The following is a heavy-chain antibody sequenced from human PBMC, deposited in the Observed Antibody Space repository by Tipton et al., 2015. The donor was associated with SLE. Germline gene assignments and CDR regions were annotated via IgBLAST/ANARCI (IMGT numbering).Heavy chain of an antibody. CDR3: ARLPYDSSGYYTRYYYGLDV. CDR2: ISGSSTYM. CDR1: GFTFSSYN. V-gene: IGHV3-21*03. D-gene: IGHD3-22*01. J-gene: IGHJ6*02. Sequence: SLRLSCAASGFTFSSYNMNWVRQAAGKGLEWVSSISGSSTYMHYADSVKGRFTISRDNARNSLSLQMTSLTAEDTAVYYCARLPYDSSGYYTRYYYGLDVWGQGTTVTVPS.